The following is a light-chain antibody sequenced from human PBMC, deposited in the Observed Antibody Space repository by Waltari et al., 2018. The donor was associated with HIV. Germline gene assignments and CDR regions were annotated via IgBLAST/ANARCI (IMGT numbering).Light chain of an antibody. CDR3: QQSET. CDR2: GAS. V-gene: IGKV3-20*01. Sequence: EIGLTQSPGTLSLSPGERATLSCGASQSGSSSYLAWYQQKSGQAPRLLIYGASSRATGIPDRFSGSGSGTEFTLTIARLEPEDFAVYYCQQSETFGQGTRVEIK. J-gene: IGKJ1*01. CDR1: QSGSSSY.